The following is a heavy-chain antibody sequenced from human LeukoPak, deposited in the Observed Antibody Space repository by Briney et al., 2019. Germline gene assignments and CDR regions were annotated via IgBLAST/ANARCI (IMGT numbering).Heavy chain of an antibody. Sequence: SQTLSLTCAISGDSVSSNNSAWRWIRQSPSRGLEWLGRTYYRSKWYHDFAPSVKSRITINPNTSKNQFSLQLNSVTPEDTAVYYCAREGDSDYLFDYWGAGALGSVSS. J-gene: IGHJ4*02. CDR3: AREGDSDYLFDY. V-gene: IGHV6-1*01. CDR2: TYYRSKWYH. CDR1: GDSVSSNNSA. D-gene: IGHD5-12*01.